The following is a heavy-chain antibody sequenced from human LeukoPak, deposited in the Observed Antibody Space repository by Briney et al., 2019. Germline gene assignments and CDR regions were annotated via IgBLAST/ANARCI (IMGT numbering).Heavy chain of an antibody. V-gene: IGHV4-39*01. J-gene: IGHJ4*02. CDR3: VSGYYYGSADY. Sequence: SETLSLTCTVSGGSISSSSYYWGWIRQPPGKGLEWIGSIYYSGSTYYNPSLKSRVTISVDTSKNQFSLKLSSVTAADTAVYYCVSGYYYGSADYWGQGTLVTVSS. CDR1: GGSISSSSYY. CDR2: IYYSGST. D-gene: IGHD3-10*01.